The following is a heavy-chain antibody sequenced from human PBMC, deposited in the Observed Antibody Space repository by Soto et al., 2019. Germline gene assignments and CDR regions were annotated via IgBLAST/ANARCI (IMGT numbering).Heavy chain of an antibody. CDR1: RDTFTSYY. V-gene: IGHV1-46*01. J-gene: IGHJ5*01. D-gene: IGHD1-26*01. CDR2: INPHGGST. Sequence: ASVKVSCKAPRDTFTSYYINWVRQAPGQGLEWMGVINPHGGSTAYAQKFKGRVTLTRDTSASTVYMEVRSLTSEDTAMYYCARSSGGNFGIIIEGTNWFASWGQGTMVTVSS. CDR3: ARSSGGNFGIIIEGTNWFAS.